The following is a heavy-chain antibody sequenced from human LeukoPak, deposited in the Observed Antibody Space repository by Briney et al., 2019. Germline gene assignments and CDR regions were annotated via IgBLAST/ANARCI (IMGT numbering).Heavy chain of an antibody. J-gene: IGHJ5*02. V-gene: IGHV5-10-1*01. CDR2: IDPSGSYT. Sequence: GESLKISCKASGYSFTSYWSSWVRQIPGKGLEWMGSIDPSGSYTNYSPSFQGHVTISADKSISTAYLQWSSLKASDTAMYYCASSYCSSTSCYTNWFDPWGQGTLVTVSS. CDR1: GYSFTSYW. CDR3: ASSYCSSTSCYTNWFDP. D-gene: IGHD2-2*02.